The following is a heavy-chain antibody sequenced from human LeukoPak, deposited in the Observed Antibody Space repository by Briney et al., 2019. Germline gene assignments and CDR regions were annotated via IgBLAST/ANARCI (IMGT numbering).Heavy chain of an antibody. CDR3: ARRAAAPPLYYYYGMDV. CDR2: IKQDGSEK. Sequence: GGSLRLSCAASGFTFSTYWMSWVRQAPGKGLEWVANIKQDGSEKYYVDSVKGRFTISRDNAKNSLYLQMNSLRAEDTAVYYCARRAAAPPLYYYYGMDVWGQGTTVTVSS. D-gene: IGHD6-13*01. CDR1: GFTFSTYW. J-gene: IGHJ6*02. V-gene: IGHV3-7*01.